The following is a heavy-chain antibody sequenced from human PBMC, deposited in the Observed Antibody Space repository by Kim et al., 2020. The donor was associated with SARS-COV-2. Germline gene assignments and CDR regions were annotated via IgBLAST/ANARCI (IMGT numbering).Heavy chain of an antibody. V-gene: IGHV4-39*07. CDR2: TYYSGST. Sequence: SETLSLTCTVSGGSISSSSYYWGWIRQPPGKGLEWSGSTYYSGSTYYNPSLESRVTITVDSSKTQFSLTLSAVTAAATAVYYCATVNGSCWFCYYYGMD. D-gene: IGHD6-13*01. CDR3: ATVNGSCWFCYYYGMD. J-gene: IGHJ6*01. CDR1: GGSISSSSYY.